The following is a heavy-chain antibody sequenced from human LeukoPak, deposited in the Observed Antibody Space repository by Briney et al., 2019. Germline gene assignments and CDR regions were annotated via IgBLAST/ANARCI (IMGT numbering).Heavy chain of an antibody. CDR3: ASYEILTGYSGHPLKR. Sequence: VGSLRLSCAASGFTLTSYAMSWVRQTPGKGLEWVSSISGGGGSTYYADSVKGRFTISRDNSKNTLYLQVNSLRAEDTAVYYCASYEILTGYSGHPLKRWGQGTLVTVSS. J-gene: IGHJ4*02. CDR2: ISGGGGST. CDR1: GFTLTSYA. V-gene: IGHV3-23*01. D-gene: IGHD3-9*01.